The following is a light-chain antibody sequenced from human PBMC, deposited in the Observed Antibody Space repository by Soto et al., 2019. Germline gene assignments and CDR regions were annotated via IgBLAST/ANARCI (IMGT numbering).Light chain of an antibody. Sequence: QPVLTQPPSASGTPGQRVTISCSGSSSNIGSNTVDWYQQFPGTAPKLLIYSNNQRPSGVPDRFSGSKSGTSASLAISGLQSEDEADYYCVAWHDSLNGPIFGGGTKVTVL. CDR1: SSNIGSNT. J-gene: IGLJ2*01. CDR3: VAWHDSLNGPI. V-gene: IGLV1-44*01. CDR2: SNN.